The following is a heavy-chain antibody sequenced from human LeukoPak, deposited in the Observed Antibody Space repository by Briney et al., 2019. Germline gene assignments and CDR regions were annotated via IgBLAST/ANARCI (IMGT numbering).Heavy chain of an antibody. V-gene: IGHV1-3*01. J-gene: IGHJ4*02. CDR3: ARQQPYGPFDY. D-gene: IGHD6-13*01. CDR2: ISGTNDNT. Sequence: ASVKVSCKPSGYTFTNYAIHWVRQAPGQRLEWMGWISGTNDNTKYSQRFQGRVAFTRDTSATINYMELSSLRSEDTAVYCCARQQPYGPFDYWGQGTLVTVSS. CDR1: GYTFTNYA.